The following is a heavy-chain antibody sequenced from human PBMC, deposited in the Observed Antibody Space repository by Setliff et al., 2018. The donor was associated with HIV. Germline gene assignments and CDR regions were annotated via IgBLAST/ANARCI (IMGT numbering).Heavy chain of an antibody. J-gene: IGHJ6*03. D-gene: IGHD3-22*01. V-gene: IGHV1-18*01. CDR2: ISAYNGNT. CDR3: ARCGPNYDSSGYYYMDV. Sequence: VKVSCKASGYTFTSYGISWVRQAPGQGLEWMGWISAYNGNTNYAQKLQGRVTMTTDTSTSTAYMELRSLRSDDTAVYYCARCGPNYDSSGYYYMDVWGKGTTVTVSS. CDR1: GYTFTSYG.